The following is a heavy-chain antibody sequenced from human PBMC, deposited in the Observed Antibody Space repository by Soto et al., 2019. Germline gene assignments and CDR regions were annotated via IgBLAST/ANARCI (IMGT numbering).Heavy chain of an antibody. CDR3: AREGFLSIYFAYSWLDA. CDR2: TYYRSKWYN. V-gene: IGHV6-1*01. J-gene: IGHJ5*02. Sequence: SQTPSLTCAISGDSVSSDRAAWNWIRQSPSRGLEWLGRTYYRSKWYNDYAVSVKSRITINADTSKNQFALQLNSVTPEDTAAYSCAREGFLSIYFAYSWLDAWGQGTLVTSPQ. D-gene: IGHD3-3*01. CDR1: GDSVSSDRAA.